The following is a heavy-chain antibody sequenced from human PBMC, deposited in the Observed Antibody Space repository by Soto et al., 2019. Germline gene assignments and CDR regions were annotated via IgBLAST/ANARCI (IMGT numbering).Heavy chain of an antibody. CDR1: GATVSRGDYF. Sequence: LSLTCTVSGATVSRGDYFWTWIRQPPGKGLEWIGYIYSSGTTNYNPALKSRVTISLDTSRSYFSLKLSSVTAADTAVYYCARGQQLGGNYGMDVWGQGTTVTVSS. CDR2: IYSSGTT. J-gene: IGHJ6*02. CDR3: ARGQQLGGNYGMDV. D-gene: IGHD6-13*01. V-gene: IGHV4-61*03.